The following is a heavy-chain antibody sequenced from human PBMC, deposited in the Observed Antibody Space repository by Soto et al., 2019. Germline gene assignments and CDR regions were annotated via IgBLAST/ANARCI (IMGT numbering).Heavy chain of an antibody. CDR1: GFSFRDYF. V-gene: IGHV3-11*01. CDR3: ATDLPPGSYFYDHNGYLLFNY. Sequence: QMQLVESGGGLVKPGESLRVSCAASGFSFRDYFMSWIRQAPGKGLEWVSYIGPYGNSIYYADSVKGRFTISRDDAKNSLYLDMNNLRAEDTAVYYCATDLPPGSYFYDHNGYLLFNYWGQGTRVTVSS. J-gene: IGHJ1*01. CDR2: IGPYGNSI. D-gene: IGHD3-22*01.